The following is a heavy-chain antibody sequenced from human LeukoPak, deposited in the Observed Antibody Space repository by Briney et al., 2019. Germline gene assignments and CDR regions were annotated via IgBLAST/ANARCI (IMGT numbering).Heavy chain of an antibody. CDR1: GGSFTGLF. V-gene: IGHV4-34*01. D-gene: IGHD3-9*01. J-gene: IGHJ5*02. CDR2: INHFGST. CDR3: ARRQRLRYFDWAAPGYIFWFDP. Sequence: SDTLSLTCVVNGGSFTGLFWSWIRQAPGKGLEWIGEINHFGSTNYSPSLKSRVTMSVDASKKQVFLNLSSVTAADTAVYYCARRQRLRYFDWAAPGYIFWFDPWGQGTLVTVSS.